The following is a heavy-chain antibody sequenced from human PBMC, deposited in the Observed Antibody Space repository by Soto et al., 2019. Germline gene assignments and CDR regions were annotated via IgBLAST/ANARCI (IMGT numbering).Heavy chain of an antibody. CDR1: GGSIGTYY. CDR3: ARHPGYYDILTGYTTYYFDY. D-gene: IGHD3-9*01. CDR2: IYYRGNT. J-gene: IGHJ4*02. Sequence: QVQLQESGPGLVKPSETLSLTCTVSGGSIGTYYWSWIRQPPGKGLEWIGYIYYRGNTDYNPSLKSRVTISLDTPKTHFSRKLRDVTAADTAVYYCARHPGYYDILTGYTTYYFDYWGQGILVTVSS. V-gene: IGHV4-59*08.